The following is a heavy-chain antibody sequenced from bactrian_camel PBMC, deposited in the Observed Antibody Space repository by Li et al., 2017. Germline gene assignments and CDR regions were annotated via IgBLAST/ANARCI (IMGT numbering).Heavy chain of an antibody. V-gene: IGHV3S10*01. CDR1: GYHFSSCD. J-gene: IGHJ4*01. CDR2: LSMHGTP. Sequence: VQLVESGGGPVQAGGSLKLSCATSGYHFSSCDMGWFRQTAGQERALVSSLSMHGTPHYRDMDDVKGRFTLSRDNGKNTVYLHLSSLKVEDTAMYYCEKGSLRGQGTQVTVS. D-gene: IGHD5*01. CDR3: EKGSL.